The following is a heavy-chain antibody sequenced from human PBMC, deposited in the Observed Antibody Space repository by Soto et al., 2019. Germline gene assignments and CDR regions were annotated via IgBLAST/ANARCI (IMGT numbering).Heavy chain of an antibody. CDR1: GYSISSGCF. J-gene: IGHJ5*02. CDR3: ARMYSSGSGWFHP. D-gene: IGHD6-19*01. CDR2: MYHDGSI. V-gene: IGHV4-38-2*01. Sequence: SETLSLTCAVSGYSISSGCFWGWIRQPPGKGLEWIANMYHDGSIIYNPSLRSRVSISGDTSSNQFSMSLTSVTAADTARYYCARMYSSGSGWFHPWGQGTLVTVSS.